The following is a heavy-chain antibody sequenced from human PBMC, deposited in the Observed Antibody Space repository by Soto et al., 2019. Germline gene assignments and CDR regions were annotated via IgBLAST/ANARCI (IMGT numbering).Heavy chain of an antibody. CDR1: GYSFTSYW. Sequence: GESLKISCKGSGYSFTSYWISWVRQMPGKGLEWMGRIDPSDSYTNYSPSFQGHVTISADKSISTAYLQWSSLKASDTAMYYWATEGDFSGYYGMDVWGQGNTVTVSS. CDR3: ATEGDFSGYYGMDV. D-gene: IGHD2-21*02. CDR2: IDPSDSYT. V-gene: IGHV5-10-1*01. J-gene: IGHJ6*02.